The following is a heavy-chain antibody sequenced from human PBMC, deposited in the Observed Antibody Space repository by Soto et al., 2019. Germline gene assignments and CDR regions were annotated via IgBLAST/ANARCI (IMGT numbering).Heavy chain of an antibody. CDR1: GFTFSSYA. D-gene: IGHD4-17*01. V-gene: IGHV3-64*01. Sequence: GGSLRLSCATSGFTFSSYAMHWVRQAPGKGLEYVSAISSNGGSTFHANSVKGRFIISRDNSKNTLYLQMGSLRPEDMAVYYCARSRSPTTVTDALDIWGQGTVVTVSS. J-gene: IGHJ3*02. CDR2: ISSNGGST. CDR3: ARSRSPTTVTDALDI.